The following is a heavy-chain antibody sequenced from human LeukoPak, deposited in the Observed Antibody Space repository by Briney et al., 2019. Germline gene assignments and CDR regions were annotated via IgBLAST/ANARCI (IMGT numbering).Heavy chain of an antibody. V-gene: IGHV3-66*01. D-gene: IGHD5-12*01. CDR2: IYSGGST. CDR3: AGDIGAGAGDDAFDI. Sequence: PGGSLRLSCAASGFTVSSNYMSWVRQAPGKGLEWVSVIYSGGSTYYADSVKGRFTISRDNSKNTLYLQMNSLRAEYTAVYYCAGDIGAGAGDDAFDIWGQGTMVTVSS. J-gene: IGHJ3*02. CDR1: GFTVSSNY.